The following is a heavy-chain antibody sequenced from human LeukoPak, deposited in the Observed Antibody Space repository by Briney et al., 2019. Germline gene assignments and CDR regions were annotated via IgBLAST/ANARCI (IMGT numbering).Heavy chain of an antibody. V-gene: IGHV3-23*01. CDR2: ISGSGSGGST. CDR3: VGGDY. J-gene: IGHJ4*02. Sequence: GGSLRLSCAASGFTFSSSAMSWVRQAPGKGLEWVSSISGSGSGGSTYYADSVKGRFTISRDNSKNTLYLQMNSLRAEDTAVYYCVGGDYWGQGTLVTVSS. CDR1: GFTFSSSA.